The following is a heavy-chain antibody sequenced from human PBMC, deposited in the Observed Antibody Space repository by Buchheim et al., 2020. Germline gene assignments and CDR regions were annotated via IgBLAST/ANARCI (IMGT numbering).Heavy chain of an antibody. D-gene: IGHD1-7*01. CDR2: TRPDARSK. J-gene: IGHJ4*02. V-gene: IGHV3-74*01. Sequence: EVQLVESGGGLVQPGGSLRLSCVASGFTFTTHWMHWVRQAPGKGLVWVSRTRPDARSKSYADSVKGRFTISSDNAKNTVSLQMNILRGEDTAVYYCTRGASGNFGLFDCWGQGTL. CDR1: GFTFTTHW. CDR3: TRGASGNFGLFDC.